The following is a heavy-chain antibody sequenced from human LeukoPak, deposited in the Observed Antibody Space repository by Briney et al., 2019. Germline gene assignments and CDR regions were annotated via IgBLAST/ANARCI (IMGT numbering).Heavy chain of an antibody. CDR2: IYSGGST. J-gene: IGHJ4*02. CDR3: AKESLYTVTDEYYSDY. Sequence: GGSLRLSCAASGFTVSSNYMSWVRQAPGKGLEWVSVIYSGGSTYYADSVKGRFTISRDNSKNTLYLQMNSLRAEDTAVYYCAKESLYTVTDEYYSDYWGQGTLVTVSS. D-gene: IGHD4-17*01. V-gene: IGHV3-53*05. CDR1: GFTVSSNY.